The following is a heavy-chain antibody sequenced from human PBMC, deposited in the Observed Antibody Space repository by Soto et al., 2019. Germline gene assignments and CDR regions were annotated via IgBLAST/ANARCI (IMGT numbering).Heavy chain of an antibody. V-gene: IGHV1-69*01. D-gene: IGHD6-13*01. Sequence: QVQLVQSGAEVKKPGSSVRVSCKASGGTFRSYAISWVRQDPGQGLEWMGGIIPIFGTENYAQKFQGRVTITADESTSTAYMELSSLRSEDTAVYYCARDRIAGSKYYYGMDVWGQGTTVTVSS. CDR1: GGTFRSYA. J-gene: IGHJ6*02. CDR2: IIPIFGTE. CDR3: ARDRIAGSKYYYGMDV.